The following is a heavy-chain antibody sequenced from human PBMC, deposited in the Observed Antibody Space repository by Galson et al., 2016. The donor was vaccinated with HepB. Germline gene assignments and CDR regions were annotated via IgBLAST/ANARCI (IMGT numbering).Heavy chain of an antibody. CDR3: AREAETSGHCGDFDI. V-gene: IGHV3-30*03. Sequence: SLRLSCAASGFTVSGDYMSWVRQAPGKGLEWVAALSYDGSNYYVESVKGRFTVSRDDSRNTVDLQMNNLKTDDTAIYFCAREAETSGHCGDFDIWGQGTMVTVSA. J-gene: IGHJ3*02. CDR2: LSYDGSN. CDR1: GFTVSGDY. D-gene: IGHD2-21*01.